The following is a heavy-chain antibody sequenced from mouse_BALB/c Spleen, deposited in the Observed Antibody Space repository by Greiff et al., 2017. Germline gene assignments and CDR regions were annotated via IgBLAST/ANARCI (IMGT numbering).Heavy chain of an antibody. V-gene: IGHV1-87*01. J-gene: IGHJ2*01. CDR1: GYTFTSYW. Sequence: QVQLQQSGAELARPGASVKLSCKASGYTFTSYWMQWVKQRPGQGLEWIGAIYPGDGDTRYTQKFKGKATLTVDKSSSTAYMQLSSPTSEDSAVYYCASDYYGSSYPYWGQGTTLTVSS. D-gene: IGHD1-1*01. CDR2: IYPGDGDT. CDR3: ASDYYGSSYPY.